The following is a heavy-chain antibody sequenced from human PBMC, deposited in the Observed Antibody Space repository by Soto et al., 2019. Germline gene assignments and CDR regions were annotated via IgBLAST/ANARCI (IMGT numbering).Heavy chain of an antibody. CDR3: ATYSVIGSYRYYFDY. J-gene: IGHJ4*02. D-gene: IGHD3-22*01. CDR1: GGSISSYY. Sequence: SETLSLTCAVSGGSISSYYWSWIRQPPGKGLEWIGYIYYTGYTNYNPSLKSRVTISVDTSKNQFSLKLTSVTAADTAVYYCATYSVIGSYRYYFDYWGQGTLVTVSS. CDR2: IYYTGYT. V-gene: IGHV4-59*08.